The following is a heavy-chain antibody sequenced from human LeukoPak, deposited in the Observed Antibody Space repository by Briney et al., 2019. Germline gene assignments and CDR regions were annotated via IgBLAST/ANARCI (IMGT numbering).Heavy chain of an antibody. V-gene: IGHV3-23*01. CDR1: GFTFSSHA. Sequence: PGGSLRLSCAACGFTFSSHAMRGVRQAPGKGVEWVSALSGSGGTTYHPASVKGRFPMSRDDSNYPRYLQMSSPRAEDTIVYYYAKDLSGSYFFYDAFDSWGQGRMVTVSS. D-gene: IGHD1-26*01. CDR3: AKDLSGSYFFYDAFDS. CDR2: LSGSGGTT. J-gene: IGHJ3*02.